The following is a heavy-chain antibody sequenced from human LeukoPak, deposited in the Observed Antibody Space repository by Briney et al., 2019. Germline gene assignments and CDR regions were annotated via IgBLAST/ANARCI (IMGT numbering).Heavy chain of an antibody. CDR1: GYSISSGYY. V-gene: IGHV4-38-2*02. CDR2: IYHSGST. CDR3: AKDAMIVVVIGGLFGY. D-gene: IGHD3-22*01. Sequence: SETLSLTCTVSGYSISSGYYWGWIRQPPGKGLEWIGSIYHSGSTYYNPSLKSRVTISVDTSKNQFSLKLSSVTAADTAVYYCAKDAMIVVVIGGLFGYWGQGTLVTVSS. J-gene: IGHJ4*02.